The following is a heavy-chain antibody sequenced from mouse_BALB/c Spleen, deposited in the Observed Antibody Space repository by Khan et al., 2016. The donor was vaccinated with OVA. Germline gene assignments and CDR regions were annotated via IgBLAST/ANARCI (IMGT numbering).Heavy chain of an antibody. CDR3: AREVYYDYYALDY. D-gene: IGHD1-1*01. CDR2: INPHNDYT. CDR1: GYTFTNYH. V-gene: IGHV1S45*01. Sequence: VQLKQSGAELVRPGASVKISCKASGYTFTNYHINWVKQRPGQGLEWIGYINPHNDYTRYNQKFKDKATLTVEKSSSTAYMELSSLTSEDSAVFYCAREVYYDYYALDYWGQGTSVTVSS. J-gene: IGHJ4*01.